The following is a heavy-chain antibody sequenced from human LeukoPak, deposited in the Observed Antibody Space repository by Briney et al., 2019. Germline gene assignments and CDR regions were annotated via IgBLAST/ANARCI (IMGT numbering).Heavy chain of an antibody. J-gene: IGHJ4*02. V-gene: IGHV3-23*01. CDR2: ISGSDAIT. Sequence: GGSLRLSCAASGFTFSTYAMNWVRQAPGKGLEWVSSISGSDAITYYADSVKGRFTVSRDNSKNTLHLQMNSLRAEDTAVYYCTKAGCTSTTCYSNCWGQGTLVTVSS. D-gene: IGHD2-2*01. CDR1: GFTFSTYA. CDR3: TKAGCTSTTCYSNC.